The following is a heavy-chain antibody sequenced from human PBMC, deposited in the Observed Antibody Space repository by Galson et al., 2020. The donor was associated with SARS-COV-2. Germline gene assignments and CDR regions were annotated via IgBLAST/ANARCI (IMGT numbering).Heavy chain of an antibody. J-gene: IGHJ6*02. CDR2: INHSGRT. V-gene: IGHV4-34*01. Sequence: SETLSLTCAVYGWFFRGYYLRLIRQPPAQGLEWIGEINHSGRTNYNPSLKSRVTISVDTSKNQFSLKLSSVTSADTAVYYCARGRTVTTFYYYYGMDVWGQGTTVTVSS. D-gene: IGHD4-4*01. CDR1: GWFFRGYY. CDR3: ARGRTVTTFYYYYGMDV.